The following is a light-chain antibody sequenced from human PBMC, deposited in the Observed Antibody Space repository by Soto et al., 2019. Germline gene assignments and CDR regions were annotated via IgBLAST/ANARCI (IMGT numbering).Light chain of an antibody. V-gene: IGKV1-33*01. CDR2: DVT. J-gene: IGKJ5*01. CDR1: QDIDKY. Sequence: DIQMTPSPSSLSASVGDRVTITCQASQDIDKYLNWYQQKPEKAPKLLIDDVTNLETGVPSRFSGSGSGTHFTFTIGSLQPEDIATYYCQQYYDLPITFGQGTRLEIK. CDR3: QQYYDLPIT.